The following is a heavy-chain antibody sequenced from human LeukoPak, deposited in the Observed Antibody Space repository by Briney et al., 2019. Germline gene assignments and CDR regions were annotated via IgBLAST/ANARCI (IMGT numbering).Heavy chain of an antibody. CDR2: IYYSGST. V-gene: IGHV4-30-4*01. Sequence: SETLSLTCTVSGGSISSGDYYWSWIRQPPGKGLEWIRYIYYSGSTYYNPSLKSRVTISVDTSKNQFSLKLSSVTAADTAVYYCARMDSRFAGSYYLDYWGQGTLVTVSS. J-gene: IGHJ4*02. CDR3: ARMDSRFAGSYYLDY. D-gene: IGHD3-10*01. CDR1: GGSISSGDYY.